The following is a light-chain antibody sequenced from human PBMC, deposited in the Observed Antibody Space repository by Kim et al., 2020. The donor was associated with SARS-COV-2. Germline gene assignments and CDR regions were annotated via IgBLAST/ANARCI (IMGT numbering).Light chain of an antibody. Sequence: LGQTVRSTCQGDSLRSYYASWYQQKPGQAPVLVIYGKNNRPSGIPDRFSGSSSGNTASLTITGAQAEDEADYYCNSRDSSGNHLVFGGGTQLTVL. V-gene: IGLV3-19*01. CDR1: SLRSYY. CDR2: GKN. J-gene: IGLJ3*02. CDR3: NSRDSSGNHLV.